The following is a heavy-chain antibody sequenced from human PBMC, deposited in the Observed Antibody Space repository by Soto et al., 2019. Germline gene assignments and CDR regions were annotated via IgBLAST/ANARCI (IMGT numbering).Heavy chain of an antibody. CDR3: ARDPRRALDY. Sequence: QVQLVESGGGLVKPGGSLRLSCAASGFTFSDYYMTWIRQAPGKGLEWVSHISSISGDAKYADSVKGRFTISRDNDKNSLYLQMNSLRDDDTAVYYCARDPRRALDYWGQGTLVTVSS. J-gene: IGHJ4*02. CDR2: ISSISGDA. CDR1: GFTFSDYY. V-gene: IGHV3-11*05.